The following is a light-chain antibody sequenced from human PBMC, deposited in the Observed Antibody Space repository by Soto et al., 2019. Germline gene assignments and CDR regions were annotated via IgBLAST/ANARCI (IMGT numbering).Light chain of an antibody. CDR3: LQDYTYPLT. Sequence: AIQMTQSPSSLSASVGDRVTITCRASQGIRNDLGWYQQKPGKAPKLLIYAASSLQSGVPSRFSGSGSGTDFTLTISSLQPKDFETYYCLQDYTYPLTFGGGTKVDIK. CDR2: AAS. J-gene: IGKJ4*01. V-gene: IGKV1-6*01. CDR1: QGIRND.